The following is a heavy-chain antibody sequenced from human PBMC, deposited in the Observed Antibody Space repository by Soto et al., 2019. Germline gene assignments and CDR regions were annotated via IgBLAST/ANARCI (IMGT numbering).Heavy chain of an antibody. CDR2: INHSGST. J-gene: IGHJ4*02. CDR3: ARGHGY. V-gene: IGHV4-34*01. CDR1: GGSFSGYY. Sequence: SETLSLTCAVYGGSFSGYYWSWIRQPPGKGLEWIGEINHSGSTNYNPSLKSRVTISVDTSKNQFSLKLSSVTAADTAVYYCARGHGYWGQGTLVTVSS.